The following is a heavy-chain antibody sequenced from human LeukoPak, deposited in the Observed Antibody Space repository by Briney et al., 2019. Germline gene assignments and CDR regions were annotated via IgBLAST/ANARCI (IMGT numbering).Heavy chain of an antibody. V-gene: IGHV6-1*01. J-gene: IGHJ4*02. D-gene: IGHD6-19*01. CDR3: ARVNSRYSSRSYAPSDY. Sequence: SQTLSLTCALSGDSVSINGAAWNWIRQSPTRGLEWLGRTMYRSKWYNDYAASVNSRIIINPDTSKNQFSLQLNSVPPADTAVYYCARVNSRYSSRSYAPSDYWGQGTLVTVSS. CDR2: TMYRSKWYN. CDR1: GDSVSINGAA.